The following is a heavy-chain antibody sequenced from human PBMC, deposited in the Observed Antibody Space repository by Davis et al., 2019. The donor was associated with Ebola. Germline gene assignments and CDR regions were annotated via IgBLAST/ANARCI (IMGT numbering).Heavy chain of an antibody. CDR2: INPNSGGT. D-gene: IGHD2-2*01. J-gene: IGHJ6*03. CDR3: ARGGCSSTSCYYYYYYYMDV. Sequence: ASVKVSCKASGYTFTGYYMHWVRQAPGQGLEWMGWINPNSGGTNYAQKFQGRVTMTRDTSISTAYMELSRLRSDDTAVYYCARGGCSSTSCYYYYYYYMDVWGKGTTVTVSS. V-gene: IGHV1-2*02. CDR1: GYTFTGYY.